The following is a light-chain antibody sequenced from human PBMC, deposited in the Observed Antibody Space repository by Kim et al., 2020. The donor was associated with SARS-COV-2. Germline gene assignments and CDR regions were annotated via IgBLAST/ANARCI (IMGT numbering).Light chain of an antibody. CDR2: GAS. J-gene: IGKJ2*01. CDR1: QSIGSY. Sequence: EIVMPQSPATLSVSPGERATLSCRASQSIGSYLAWYQYKPGQTPRLLIYGASTRATGIPARFSGSGSGTEFTLTITSLQSEDFAVYFCQQYNDWPPVYTFGQGTKLEI. V-gene: IGKV3-15*01. CDR3: QQYNDWPPVYT.